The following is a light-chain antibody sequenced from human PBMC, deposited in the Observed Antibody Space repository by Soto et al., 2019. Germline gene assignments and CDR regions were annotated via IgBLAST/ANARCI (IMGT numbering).Light chain of an antibody. J-gene: IGKJ3*01. CDR2: DAS. CDR1: QSVSSY. Sequence: EIVLTQSPATLSLSPGERATLSCRASQSVSSYLAWYQQKPGQAPRLLIYDASNRATGIPARFSGSGYGTDFTLTISSLEPEDFAVYYCQQRSNWPPIFTCGPGTKVDIK. V-gene: IGKV3-11*01. CDR3: QQRSNWPPIFT.